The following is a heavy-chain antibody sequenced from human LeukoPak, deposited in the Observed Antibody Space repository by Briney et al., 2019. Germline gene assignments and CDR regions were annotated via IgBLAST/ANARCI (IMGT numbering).Heavy chain of an antibody. J-gene: IGHJ5*02. V-gene: IGHV7-4-1*02. CDR1: GYTFTGYY. D-gene: IGHD6-6*01. CDR2: INTNTGNP. Sequence: GASVKVSCKASGYTFTGYYMHWVRQAPGQGLEWMGWINTNTGNPTYAQGFTGRFVFSLDTSLSTAYLQISSLKAEDTAVYYCAREYPSYAARLTVRWFDPWGQGTLVTVSS. CDR3: AREYPSYAARLTVRWFDP.